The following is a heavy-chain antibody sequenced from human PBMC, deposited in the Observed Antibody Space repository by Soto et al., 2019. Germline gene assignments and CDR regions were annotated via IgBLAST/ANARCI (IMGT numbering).Heavy chain of an antibody. CDR3: ARDPGRDSPIDY. V-gene: IGHV3-33*01. J-gene: IGHJ4*02. CDR2: IWHDGGEK. CDR1: GFTLSDYG. D-gene: IGHD3-22*01. Sequence: QVQLVESGGGVVQPGRSLRLSCTASGFTLSDYGMHWVRQAPGKGLEWVAVIWHDGGEKYYADSVTVRFTISRDNSKNTVHLQIDSLGTEDTALYYCARDPGRDSPIDYWGQGTLVTVSS.